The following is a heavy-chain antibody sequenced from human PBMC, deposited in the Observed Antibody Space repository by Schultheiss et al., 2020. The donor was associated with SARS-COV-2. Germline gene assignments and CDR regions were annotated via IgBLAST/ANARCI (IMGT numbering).Heavy chain of an antibody. Sequence: GGSLRLSCAASGFTFSSYSMNWVRQAPGKGLEWVAVISYDGSNKYYADSVKGRFTISRDNSKNTLYLQMNSLRAEDTAVYYCAKDRYGSGSYKDYWGQGTLVTVSS. D-gene: IGHD3-10*01. CDR1: GFTFSSYS. CDR3: AKDRYGSGSYKDY. CDR2: ISYDGSNK. J-gene: IGHJ4*02. V-gene: IGHV3-30*18.